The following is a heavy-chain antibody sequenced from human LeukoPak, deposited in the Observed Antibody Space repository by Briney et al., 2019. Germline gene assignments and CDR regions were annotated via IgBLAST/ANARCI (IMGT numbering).Heavy chain of an antibody. D-gene: IGHD3-22*01. CDR2: IWYDGSNK. Sequence: PGGSLRLSCAASGFTFSSYGMHWVRQAPGKGLEGVAVIWYDGSNKYYADSVKGRFTISRDNSKNTLYLQMNSLRAEDTAVYYCARDYYDSSGTLDYWGQGTLVTVSS. CDR3: ARDYYDSSGTLDY. J-gene: IGHJ4*02. V-gene: IGHV3-33*08. CDR1: GFTFSSYG.